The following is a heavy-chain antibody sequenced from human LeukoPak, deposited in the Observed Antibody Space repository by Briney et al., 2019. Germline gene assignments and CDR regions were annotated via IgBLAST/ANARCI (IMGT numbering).Heavy chain of an antibody. J-gene: IGHJ4*02. CDR3: AKGGSYSSGWYEIDY. CDR1: GFTFDDYA. CDR2: ISGDGGST. Sequence: GGSLRLSCAASGFTFDDYAMHWVRQAPGKGLEWVSLISGDGGSTYYADSVKGRFTISRDNSKNSLYLQMNSLRTDDTALYYCAKGGSYSSGWYEIDYWGQGTLVTVSS. V-gene: IGHV3-43*02. D-gene: IGHD6-19*01.